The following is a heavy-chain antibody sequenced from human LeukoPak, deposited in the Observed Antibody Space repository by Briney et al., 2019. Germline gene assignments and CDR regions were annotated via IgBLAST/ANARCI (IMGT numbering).Heavy chain of an antibody. CDR2: IKQDGSEK. CDR1: GLTFSSHQ. J-gene: IGHJ5*01. Sequence: PGGSLRLSCAASGLTFSSHQMSWVRQAPGKGLEWVASIKQDGSEKYYVDSLKGRFTISRDNAKNSLYLQMNSLRAEDAAVYYCARPRASSPGNWFGSWGQGTLVTVSS. D-gene: IGHD6-13*01. V-gene: IGHV3-7*01. CDR3: ARPRASSPGNWFGS.